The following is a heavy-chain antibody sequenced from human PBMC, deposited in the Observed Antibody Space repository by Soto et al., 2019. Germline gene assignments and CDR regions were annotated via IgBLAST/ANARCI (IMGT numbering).Heavy chain of an antibody. D-gene: IGHD4-17*01. CDR1: GGSFNGYN. J-gene: IGHJ2*01. V-gene: IGHV4-34*02. Sequence: QVQLQQWGVGLLKPSETLSLTCAFDGGSFNGYNWNWIRQPPGKGLEWIGEINHSGSTNYNPSLKSRVTISVDTSKNQFSLKLSSVTAADTAIYYCARDDYGDYWYFDVWGRGTLVSVSS. CDR3: ARDDYGDYWYFDV. CDR2: INHSGST.